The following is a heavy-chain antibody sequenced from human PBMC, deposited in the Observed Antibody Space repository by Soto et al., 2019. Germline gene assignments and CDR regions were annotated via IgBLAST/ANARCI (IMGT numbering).Heavy chain of an antibody. D-gene: IGHD3-3*01. CDR2: MNPNSGNT. V-gene: IGHV1-8*01. CDR3: ARAEPNYDFWSGYWTRHDAFDI. CDR1: GYTFTSYD. J-gene: IGHJ3*02. Sequence: ASVKVSCKASGYTFTSYDINWVRQATGQWLEWMGWMNPNSGNTGYAQKFQGRVTMTRNTAISTAYMERSSLRSEDTAVYHCARAEPNYDFWSGYWTRHDAFDIWGQGTMVTVSS.